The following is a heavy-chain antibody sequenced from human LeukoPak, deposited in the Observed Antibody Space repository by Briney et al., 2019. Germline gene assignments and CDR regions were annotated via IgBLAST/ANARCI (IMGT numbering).Heavy chain of an antibody. J-gene: IGHJ4*02. Sequence: SVKVSCKASGGTFSSYAISWVRQAPGQGLEWMGGIIPIFGTANYAQKFQGRVTITADESTSTAYMELSSLRSEDTAVYYCAETYYFDSSGYYHFDYWGQGTLVTVSS. V-gene: IGHV1-69*13. D-gene: IGHD3-22*01. CDR1: GGTFSSYA. CDR2: IIPIFGTA. CDR3: AETYYFDSSGYYHFDY.